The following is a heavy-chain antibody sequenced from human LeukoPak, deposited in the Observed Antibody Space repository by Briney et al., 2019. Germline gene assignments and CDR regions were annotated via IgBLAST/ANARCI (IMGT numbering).Heavy chain of an antibody. CDR3: ARGGSVGLYYGMDV. J-gene: IGHJ6*02. CDR1: GGSFNGYY. D-gene: IGHD3-10*01. CDR2: TNHSGRT. Sequence: PSETLSLTCAVYGGSFNGYYWSWIPQPPGKGLEGIGKTNHSGRTNYNPSLKSRVTISVDTSKNQFSLRLSSVTDADTAVYFCARGGSVGLYYGMDVWGQGTTVAVSS. V-gene: IGHV4-34*01.